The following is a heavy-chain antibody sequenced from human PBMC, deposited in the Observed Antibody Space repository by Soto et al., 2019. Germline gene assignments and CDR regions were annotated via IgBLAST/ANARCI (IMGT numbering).Heavy chain of an antibody. D-gene: IGHD2-15*01. CDR3: ASCSGGSCYSVGYYYYGMDV. J-gene: IGHJ6*02. CDR1: GGTFSSYA. CDR2: IIPIFGTA. Sequence: ALVKVSCKASGGTFSSYAISWVRQAPGQGLEWMGGIIPIFGTANYAQKFQGRVTITADESTSTAYMELSSLRSEDTAVYYCASCSGGSCYSVGYYYYGMDVWGQGTTVTVSS. V-gene: IGHV1-69*13.